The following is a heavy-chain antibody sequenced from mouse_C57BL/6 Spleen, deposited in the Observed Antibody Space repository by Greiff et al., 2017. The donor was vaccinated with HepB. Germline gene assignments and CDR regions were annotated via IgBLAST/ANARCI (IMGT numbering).Heavy chain of an antibody. CDR1: GFTFSDYY. D-gene: IGHD2-2*01. V-gene: IGHV5-16*01. Sequence: EVQRVESEGGLVQPGRSMKLSCTASGFTFSDYYMAWVRQVPEKGLEWVANINYDGSSTYYLDSLKSRFIISRDNAKNILYLQMSSLKSEDTATYYCARDGGYYRYFDVWGTGTTVTVSS. CDR2: INYDGSST. CDR3: ARDGGYYRYFDV. J-gene: IGHJ1*03.